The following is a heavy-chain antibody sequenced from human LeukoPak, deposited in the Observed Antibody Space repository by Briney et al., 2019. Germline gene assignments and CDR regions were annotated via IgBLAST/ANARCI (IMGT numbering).Heavy chain of an antibody. D-gene: IGHD4-17*01. CDR2: ISSSSNYI. V-gene: IGHV3-21*01. CDR3: AGGDGDYDYFDY. CDR1: GFIFSSYS. Sequence: PGGSLRPSCAASGFIFSSYSMNWVRQAPGKGLEWVSSISSSSNYIYYADSVRGRFTISRDNAKNSLYLQMNSLRAEDTAVYYCAGGDGDYDYFDYWGQGILVTVSS. J-gene: IGHJ4*02.